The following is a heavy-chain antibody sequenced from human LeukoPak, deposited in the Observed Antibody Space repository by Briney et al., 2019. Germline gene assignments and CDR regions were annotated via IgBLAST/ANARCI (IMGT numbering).Heavy chain of an antibody. Sequence: GGSLSLYCAASGFTFTGSAMTWVCQAPGKGLEWVSTITGSDDATYYAHSVKGRFTFSRDCSKNTVHLLMHSLRVEDTAIYYCAKGPRLNSGYHPDCWGQGTLVTVSS. CDR2: ITGSDDAT. CDR3: AKGPRLNSGYHPDC. D-gene: IGHD3-22*01. J-gene: IGHJ4*02. CDR1: GFTFTGSA. V-gene: IGHV3-23*01.